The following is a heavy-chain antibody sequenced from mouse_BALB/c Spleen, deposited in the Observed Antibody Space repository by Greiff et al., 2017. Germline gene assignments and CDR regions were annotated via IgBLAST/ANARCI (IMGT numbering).Heavy chain of an antibody. J-gene: IGHJ2*01. V-gene: IGHV5-17*02. Sequence: EVNLVESGGGLVQPGGSRKLSCAASGFTFSSFGMHWVRQAPEKGLEWVAYISSGSSTIYYADTVKGRFTISRDNPKNTLFLQMTSLRSEDTAMYYCARDYDYDGDDLFDYWGQGTTLTVSS. CDR3: ARDYDYDGDDLFDY. CDR1: GFTFSSFG. D-gene: IGHD2-4*01. CDR2: ISSGSSTI.